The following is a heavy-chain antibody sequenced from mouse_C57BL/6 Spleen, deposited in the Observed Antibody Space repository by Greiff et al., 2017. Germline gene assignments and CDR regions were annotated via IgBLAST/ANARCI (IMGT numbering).Heavy chain of an antibody. CDR2: INYDGSST. D-gene: IGHD2-4*01. CDR3: ARDRYDYPYWYFDV. J-gene: IGHJ1*03. V-gene: IGHV5-16*01. CDR1: GFTFSDYY. Sequence: EVKVEESEGGLVQPGSSMKLSCTASGFTFSDYYMAWVRQVPEKGLEWVANINYDGSSTYYLDSLKSRFIISRDNAKNILYLQMSSLKSEDTATYYCARDRYDYPYWYFDVWGTGTTVTVSS.